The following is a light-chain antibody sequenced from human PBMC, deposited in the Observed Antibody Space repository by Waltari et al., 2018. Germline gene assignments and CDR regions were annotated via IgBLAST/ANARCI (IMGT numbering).Light chain of an antibody. J-gene: IGLJ1*01. V-gene: IGLV2-14*03. CDR3: SSYTSGSTLYV. CDR2: DVT. Sequence: HSALTQPASVSGSPGQSITIPCTGTSSDIGGSNYVSWYQQHPGEAPKLLIYDVTARPSGVSNRVSGSKSANTASLTISGLQAEDEANYYCSSYTSGSTLYVFGTGTKVSV. CDR1: SSDIGGSNY.